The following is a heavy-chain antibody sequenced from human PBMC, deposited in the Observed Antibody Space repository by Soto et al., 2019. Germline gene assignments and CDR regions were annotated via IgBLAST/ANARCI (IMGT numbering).Heavy chain of an antibody. D-gene: IGHD4-17*01. Sequence: EVQLVESGGGLVQPGGSLRLSCAASGFTLGGYWMNWVRQAPGKGLVWVSRISSAGSSTTYVDSVKGRFIFSRDNAKNTLYLQMKGLRAEDTAVYYCARENSAYGDPATSYYYYYMDVWGKGTTVTVSS. CDR3: ARENSAYGDPATSYYYYYMDV. J-gene: IGHJ6*03. CDR2: ISSAGSST. CDR1: GFTLGGYW. V-gene: IGHV3-74*01.